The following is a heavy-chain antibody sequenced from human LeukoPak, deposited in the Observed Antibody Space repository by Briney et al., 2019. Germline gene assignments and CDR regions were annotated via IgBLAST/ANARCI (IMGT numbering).Heavy chain of an antibody. Sequence: ASVKVSCKASGYTFTSYYMHWVRQAPGQGLEWMGIINPSGGSTSYAQKFQGRVTMTRDTSTSTVYMELSSLRSEDTAVYYCARVPYDFWGPLGKYYFDYWGQGTLVTVSS. D-gene: IGHD3-3*01. CDR3: ARVPYDFWGPLGKYYFDY. J-gene: IGHJ4*02. CDR2: INPSGGST. CDR1: GYTFTSYY. V-gene: IGHV1-46*01.